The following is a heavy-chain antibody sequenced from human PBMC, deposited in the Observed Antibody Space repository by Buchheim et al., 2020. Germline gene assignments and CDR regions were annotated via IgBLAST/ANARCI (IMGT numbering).Heavy chain of an antibody. V-gene: IGHV3-48*03. Sequence: EVQLVESGGGLVQPGGSLRLSCAASGFTFSSYEMNWVRQAPGKGLEWVSYISSSGSTIYYADSVKGRFTISRDNAKNSLYLQMNSLRAEDTAVYYCANHGDYRDYYYYYGMDVWGEGTT. CDR2: ISSSGSTI. CDR1: GFTFSSYE. D-gene: IGHD4-17*01. J-gene: IGHJ6*02. CDR3: ANHGDYRDYYYYYGMDV.